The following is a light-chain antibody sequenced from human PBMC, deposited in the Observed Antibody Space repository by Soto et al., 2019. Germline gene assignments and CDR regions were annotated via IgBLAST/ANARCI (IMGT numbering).Light chain of an antibody. Sequence: EIVLTQSPAPLSLSPGERATLSCRASQSVGSYLAWYQQKPGQAPRLLIYEASNRATGVPARFSGSGSVTDFSLTISSLEPEDFAIYYCHQRSQWHNTFGQGTKLEIK. CDR3: HQRSQWHNT. J-gene: IGKJ2*01. V-gene: IGKV3-11*01. CDR2: EAS. CDR1: QSVGSY.